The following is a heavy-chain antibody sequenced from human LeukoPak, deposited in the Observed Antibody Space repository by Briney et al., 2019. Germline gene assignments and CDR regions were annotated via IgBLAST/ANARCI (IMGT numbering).Heavy chain of an antibody. CDR1: GFTFSAYW. V-gene: IGHV3-7*01. CDR2: IKQDGSDK. J-gene: IGHJ6*04. Sequence: GGSLRLTCATSGFTFSAYWMSWVRQAPGKGLEWVAHIKQDGSDKYYVDSVKGRFTIPRDNAKNSLYLQMNSLRAEDTAVYYCAELGITMIGGVWGKGTTVTISS. D-gene: IGHD3-10*02. CDR3: AELGITMIGGV.